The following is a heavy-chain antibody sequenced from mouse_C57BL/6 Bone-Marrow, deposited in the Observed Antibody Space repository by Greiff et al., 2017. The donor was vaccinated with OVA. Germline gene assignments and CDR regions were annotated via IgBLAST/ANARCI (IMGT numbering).Heavy chain of an antibody. CDR2: ISSGSSTI. J-gene: IGHJ4*01. Sequence: EVQVVESGGGLVKPGGSLKLSCAASGFTFSDYGMHWVRQAPEKGLEWVAYISSGSSTIYYADTVKGRFTISRDNAKNTLFLQMTSLRSEDTAMYYCARRVPYYAMDYWGQGTSVTVSS. CDR1: GFTFSDYG. CDR3: ARRVPYYAMDY. V-gene: IGHV5-17*01.